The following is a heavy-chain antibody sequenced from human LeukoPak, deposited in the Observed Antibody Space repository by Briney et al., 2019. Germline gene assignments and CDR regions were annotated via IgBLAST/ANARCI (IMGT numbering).Heavy chain of an antibody. Sequence: GGSLRLSCAASGLTFSSYAMSWVRQAPGKGLEWVSAISHSGASTNYADSVKGRFTIARDNSKNTLFLQMHSLRADDTAVYYCARHLGYSSSHTDYWGQGTRVTVSS. CDR3: ARHLGYSSSHTDY. V-gene: IGHV3-23*01. CDR1: GLTFSSYA. CDR2: ISHSGAST. J-gene: IGHJ4*02. D-gene: IGHD6-13*01.